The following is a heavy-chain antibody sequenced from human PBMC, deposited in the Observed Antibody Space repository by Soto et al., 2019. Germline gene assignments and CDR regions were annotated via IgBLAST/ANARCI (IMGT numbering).Heavy chain of an antibody. Sequence: SETLSLTCTVSGGSISSYYWSWIRQPPGKGLEWIGYIYYSGSTNYNPSLKSRVTISVDTSKNQFSLKLSSVTAADTAVYYCASSYDFWNQFDPWGQGTLVTVSS. D-gene: IGHD3-3*01. CDR3: ASSYDFWNQFDP. J-gene: IGHJ5*02. V-gene: IGHV4-59*01. CDR1: GGSISSYY. CDR2: IYYSGST.